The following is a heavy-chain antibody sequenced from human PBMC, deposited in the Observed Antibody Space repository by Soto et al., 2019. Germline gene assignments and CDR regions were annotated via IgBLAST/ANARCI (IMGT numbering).Heavy chain of an antibody. Sequence: VSGPTLVNPTQTLTLTCTFSGFSLSTSGMCVSWIRQPPGKALEWLALIDWDDDKYYSTSLKTRLTISKDTSKNQVVLTMTNMDPVDTATYYCARGSIAAAGFYYYYGMDVWGQGTTVTVSS. CDR3: ARGSIAAAGFYYYYGMDV. CDR2: IDWDDDK. V-gene: IGHV2-70*01. J-gene: IGHJ6*02. D-gene: IGHD6-13*01. CDR1: GFSLSTSGMC.